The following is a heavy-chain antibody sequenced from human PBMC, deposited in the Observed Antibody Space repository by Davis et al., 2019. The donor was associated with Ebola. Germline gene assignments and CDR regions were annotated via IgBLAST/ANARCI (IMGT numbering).Heavy chain of an antibody. J-gene: IGHJ4*02. CDR2: IIPILGIA. V-gene: IGHV1-69*04. CDR3: ARGRGGDYYFDY. CDR1: GYTFTSYA. Sequence: SVKVSCKASGYTFTSYAISWVRQAPGQGLEWMGRIIPILGIANYAQKFQGRVTITADESTSTAYMELSSLRSEDTAVYYCARGRGGDYYFDYWGQGTLVTVSS. D-gene: IGHD4-17*01.